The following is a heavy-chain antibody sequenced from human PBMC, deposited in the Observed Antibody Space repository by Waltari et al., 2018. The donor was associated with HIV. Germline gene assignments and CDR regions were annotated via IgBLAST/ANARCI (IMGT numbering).Heavy chain of an antibody. V-gene: IGHV3-23*01. CDR3: VKEHQYSHSWYSYYGMDV. J-gene: IGHJ6*02. CDR1: GFTFSNYG. Sequence: EVQVLESGGALVQPGGSLTLSCAASGFTFSNYGMRWVRQAPGKGLGWVSTISGSGGSTYYADSVKGRFTVSRDNSKNTLYLQMNSLRAEDTAVYFCVKEHQYSHSWYSYYGMDVWGQGTTVTVS. CDR2: ISGSGGST. D-gene: IGHD6-13*01.